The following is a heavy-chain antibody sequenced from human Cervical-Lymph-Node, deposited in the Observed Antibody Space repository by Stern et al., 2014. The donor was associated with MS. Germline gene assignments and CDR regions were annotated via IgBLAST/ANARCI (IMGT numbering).Heavy chain of an antibody. CDR2: ISRTSGNT. J-gene: IGHJ4*02. CDR3: ARGRVITRGYFEY. D-gene: IGHD3-16*01. CDR1: GFAFNGYN. V-gene: IGHV3-21*01. Sequence: EVQLEESGGGLVKPGGSLRLSCAASGFAFNGYNMNWVRQAPGKGLEWISSISRTSGNTYYADSVKGRFTMSRDNAENSVCLQINSLSVEDTAVYYCARGRVITRGYFEYWGQGTLVTVSS.